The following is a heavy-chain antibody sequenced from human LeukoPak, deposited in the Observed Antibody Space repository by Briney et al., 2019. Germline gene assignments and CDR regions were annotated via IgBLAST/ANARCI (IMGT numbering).Heavy chain of an antibody. CDR2: IKSSSSYI. Sequence: GGSPRLSCAASGFTFSSYSMNWVRQAPGKGLEWVSSIKSSSSYIYYADSVKGRFTISRDNSKNTLYLQMNSLRAEDTAVYYCAKGWDVDTAIDYWGQGTLVTVSS. V-gene: IGHV3-21*01. CDR1: GFTFSSYS. J-gene: IGHJ4*02. CDR3: AKGWDVDTAIDY. D-gene: IGHD5-18*01.